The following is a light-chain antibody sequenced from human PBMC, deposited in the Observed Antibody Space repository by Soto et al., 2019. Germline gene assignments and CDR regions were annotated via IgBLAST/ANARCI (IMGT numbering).Light chain of an antibody. CDR1: SGHSSYI. J-gene: IGLJ3*02. CDR2: LEGSGNY. V-gene: IGLV4-60*02. CDR3: ETWDSNNWV. Sequence: QSVLTQSSSASASLGSSGKLTCTLSSGHSSYIIAWHQQQPGKAPRYLMKLEGSGNYNKGSGVPDRFSGSSSGADRYLTISNLQFEDEADYYCETWDSNNWVFGGGTKVTVL.